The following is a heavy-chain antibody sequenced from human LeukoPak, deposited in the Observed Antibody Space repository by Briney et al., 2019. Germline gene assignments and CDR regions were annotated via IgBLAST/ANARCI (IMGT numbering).Heavy chain of an antibody. V-gene: IGHV3-7*01. CDR1: GFTFSSDW. Sequence: PGGSLRLSCAASGFTFSSDWMSWVRQAPGKGLEWVANIKKDGSENFYADSVKGRFTISRDNAKNSLYLQMNSLRAEDTAVYYCARVLARRVVIIGYFDYWGQGTLVTVSS. D-gene: IGHD3-3*01. J-gene: IGHJ4*02. CDR3: ARVLARRVVIIGYFDY. CDR2: IKKDGSEN.